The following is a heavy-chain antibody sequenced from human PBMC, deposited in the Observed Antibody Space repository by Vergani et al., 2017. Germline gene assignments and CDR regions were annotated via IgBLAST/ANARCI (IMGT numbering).Heavy chain of an antibody. CDR1: GFTFSSYA. J-gene: IGHJ4*02. Sequence: VQLVESGGGVVQPGRSLRLSCAASGFTFSSYAMSWVRQAPGKGLEWVSAISGSGGSTYYADSVKGRFTISRDNSKNTLYLQMNSLRAEDTAVYYCAKVGGMYGSGSYLPPYFDYWGQGTLVTVSS. V-gene: IGHV3-23*04. D-gene: IGHD3-10*01. CDR2: ISGSGGST. CDR3: AKVGGMYGSGSYLPPYFDY.